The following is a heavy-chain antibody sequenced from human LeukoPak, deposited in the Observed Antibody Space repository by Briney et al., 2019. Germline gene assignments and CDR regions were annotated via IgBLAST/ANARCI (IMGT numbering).Heavy chain of an antibody. CDR3: AKRKTTVVMVWISDAFDI. CDR1: GFTFSSYA. J-gene: IGHJ3*02. Sequence: GGSLRLSCAASGFTFSSYAMSWVRQAPGKGLEWVSAISGSGGSTYYADSVKGRFTISRDNSKNTLYLQMNSLRAEDTAVYYCAKRKTTVVMVWISDAFDIWGQGTMVTVSS. CDR2: ISGSGGST. V-gene: IGHV3-23*01. D-gene: IGHD4-23*01.